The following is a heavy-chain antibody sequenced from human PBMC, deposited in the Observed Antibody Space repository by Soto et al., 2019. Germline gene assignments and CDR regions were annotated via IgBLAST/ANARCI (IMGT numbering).Heavy chain of an antibody. D-gene: IGHD6-19*01. V-gene: IGHV5-10-1*01. CDR1: GYSFTSYW. CDR3: ARHGIAVAGTGPALHY. Sequence: PGESLKISCKGSGYSFTSYWISWVRQMPGKGLEWMGRIDPSDSYTNYSPSFQGHVTISADKSISTAYLQWSSLKASDTAMYYCARHGIAVAGTGPALHYWGQGTLVTVS. CDR2: IDPSDSYT. J-gene: IGHJ4*02.